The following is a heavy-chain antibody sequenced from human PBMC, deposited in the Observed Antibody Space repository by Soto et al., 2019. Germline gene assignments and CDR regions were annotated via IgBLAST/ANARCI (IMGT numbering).Heavy chain of an antibody. CDR2: ISSSGRTI. D-gene: IGHD3-3*02. CDR3: ARSPFLECN. V-gene: IGHV3-48*03. CDR1: GFTFSSYE. J-gene: IGHJ4*02. Sequence: GGSLRLSCAASGFTFSSYEMNWVRQAPGKGLERVSYISSSGRTIYYADSVKGRFTISRDNAKNSLYLQMNSLRAEDTALYYCARSPFLECNWAQGTLVTVSS.